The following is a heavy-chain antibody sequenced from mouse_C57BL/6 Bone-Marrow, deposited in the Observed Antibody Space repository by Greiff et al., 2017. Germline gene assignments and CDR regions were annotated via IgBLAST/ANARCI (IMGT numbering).Heavy chain of an antibody. CDR3: ARATVDLYYFDY. J-gene: IGHJ2*01. D-gene: IGHD1-1*01. V-gene: IGHV1-19*01. CDR1: GYTFTDYY. Sequence: EVKLQESGPVLVKPGASVKMSCKASGYTFTDYYMNWVKQSHGKSLEWIGVINPYNGGTSYNQKFKGKATLTDEKSSSTAYMELNSLTSEDSAVYYCARATVDLYYFDYWGQGTTLTVSS. CDR2: INPYNGGT.